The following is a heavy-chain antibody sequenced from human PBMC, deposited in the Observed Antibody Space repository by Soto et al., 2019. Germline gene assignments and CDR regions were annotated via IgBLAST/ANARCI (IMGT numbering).Heavy chain of an antibody. Sequence: GGSLRLSCAASGFTFSSYSMNWVRQAPGKGLEWVSSISSSSSYIYYADSVKGRFTISRENAKNSLYMQMNGLRAEDTAVYYCARDKLLWFGELFLTERNYMDVWGKGTTVTVSS. D-gene: IGHD3-10*01. CDR3: ARDKLLWFGELFLTERNYMDV. CDR1: GFTFSSYS. J-gene: IGHJ6*03. CDR2: ISSSSSYI. V-gene: IGHV3-21*01.